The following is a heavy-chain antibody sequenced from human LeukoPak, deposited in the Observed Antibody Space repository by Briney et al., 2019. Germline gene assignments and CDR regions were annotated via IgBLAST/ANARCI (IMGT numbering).Heavy chain of an antibody. CDR1: GGSISSGSYY. CDR2: IYTSGST. V-gene: IGHV4-61*02. D-gene: IGHD3-3*01. Sequence: SQTLSLTCTVSGGSISSGSYYWSWIRQPAGKGLEWIGRIYTSGSTNYNPSLKSRVTISVGTSKNQFSLKLSSVTAADTAVYYCARVPDYDFWSGYPYYYYYMDVWGKGTTVTVSS. J-gene: IGHJ6*03. CDR3: ARVPDYDFWSGYPYYYYYMDV.